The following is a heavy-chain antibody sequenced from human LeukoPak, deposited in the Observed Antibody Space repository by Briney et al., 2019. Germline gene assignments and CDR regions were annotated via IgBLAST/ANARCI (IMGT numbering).Heavy chain of an antibody. D-gene: IGHD3-22*01. J-gene: IGHJ4*02. Sequence: SETLSLTCTVSGGSISSYYWSWIRQPPGKGLEWIGYIYYSGSTNYNPSLKSRVTISVDTSKNQFSLKLSSVTAADTAVYYCARGRKGYYDSSGYYKLYYFDYWGQGTLVTVSS. CDR2: IYYSGST. CDR1: GGSISSYY. CDR3: ARGRKGYYDSSGYYKLYYFDY. V-gene: IGHV4-59*01.